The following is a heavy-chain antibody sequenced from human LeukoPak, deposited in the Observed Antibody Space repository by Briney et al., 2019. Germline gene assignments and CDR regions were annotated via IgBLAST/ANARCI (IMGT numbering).Heavy chain of an antibody. V-gene: IGHV1-8*02. CDR2: MNPNSGNT. Sequence: ASVKVSCKASGYTFTGYYMHWVRQDTGQGLEWMVWMNPNSGNTGYAQKFQGRVTMTRNTSISTAYMELSSLRSEDTAVYYCARTARPPYDYVWGSYPHFDYWGQGTLVTVSS. D-gene: IGHD3-16*02. CDR3: ARTARPPYDYVWGSYPHFDY. CDR1: GYTFTGYY. J-gene: IGHJ4*02.